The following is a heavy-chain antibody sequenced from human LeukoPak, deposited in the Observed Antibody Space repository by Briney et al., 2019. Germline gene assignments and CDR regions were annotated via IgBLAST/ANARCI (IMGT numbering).Heavy chain of an antibody. CDR2: ISSSSSYI. CDR1: GFTFSSYS. Sequence: GGSLRLSCAASGFTFSSYSMNWVRQAPGEGLEWVSSISSSSSYIYYADSVKGRFTISGDNAKNSLYLQMNSLRAEDTAVYYCASHSGYDIQKRDYWGQGTLVTVSS. J-gene: IGHJ4*02. CDR3: ASHSGYDIQKRDY. V-gene: IGHV3-21*01. D-gene: IGHD5-12*01.